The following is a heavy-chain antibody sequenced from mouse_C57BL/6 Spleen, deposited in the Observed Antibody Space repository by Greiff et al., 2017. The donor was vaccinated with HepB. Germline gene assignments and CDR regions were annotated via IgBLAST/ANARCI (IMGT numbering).Heavy chain of an antibody. CDR1: GYTFTSYW. Sequence: QVQLKQPGAELVMPGASVKLSCKASGYTFTSYWMHWVKQRPGQGLEWIGEIDPSDSYTNYNQKFKGKSTLTVDKSSSTAYMQLSSLTSEDSAVYYCARPGGNYFDYWGQGTTLTVSS. CDR2: IDPSDSYT. V-gene: IGHV1-69*01. CDR3: ARPGGNYFDY. J-gene: IGHJ2*01.